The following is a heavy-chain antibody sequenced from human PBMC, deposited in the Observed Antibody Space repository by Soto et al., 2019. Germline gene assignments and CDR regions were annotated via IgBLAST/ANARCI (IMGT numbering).Heavy chain of an antibody. CDR1: GYPFTRYY. Sequence: AAVKICCNASGYPFTRYYMHWERQAPGQGLELMGIINPSGGSTCYAQKFQGRVTMTRDTSTSTVYMELSSLRSEETAVYYCARDGAYCVVDCYSDYRGHLNLVP. CDR2: INPSGGST. V-gene: IGHV1-46*01. D-gene: IGHD2-21*02. CDR3: ARDGAYCVVDCYSDY. J-gene: IGHJ4*01.